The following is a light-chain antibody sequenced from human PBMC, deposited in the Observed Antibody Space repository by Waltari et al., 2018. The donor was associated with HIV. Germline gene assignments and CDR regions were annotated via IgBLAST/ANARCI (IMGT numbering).Light chain of an antibody. CDR3: AAWDVSLNGLV. CDR1: RSNIGSKT. J-gene: IGLJ2*01. V-gene: IGLV1-44*01. Sequence: SVLTQPPSASGTPGQRVTISCSGSRSNIGSKTVNWYQQLPGTAPKLLIYSNDRRPAGVPDGVSGSKSGTSASLAISGLQSEDEAGDYCAAWDVSLNGLVFGGGTKLTVL. CDR2: SND.